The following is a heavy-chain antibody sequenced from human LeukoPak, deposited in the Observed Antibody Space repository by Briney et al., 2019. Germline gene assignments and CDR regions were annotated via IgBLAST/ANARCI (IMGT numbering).Heavy chain of an antibody. CDR3: ARGYPDAYYYYYMDV. CDR2: MNPNSGNT. CDR1: GYTFTSYD. D-gene: IGHD2-2*01. V-gene: IGHV1-8*02. Sequence: GASVKVSCKASGYTFTSYDINWVRQATGQGLEWMGWMNPNSGNTGYAQKFQGRVTTTRNTSISTAYMELSSLRSEDTAVYYCARGYPDAYYYYYMDVWGKGTTVTVSS. J-gene: IGHJ6*03.